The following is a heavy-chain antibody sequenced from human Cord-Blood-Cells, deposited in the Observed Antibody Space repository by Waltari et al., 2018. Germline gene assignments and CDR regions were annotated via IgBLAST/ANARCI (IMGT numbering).Heavy chain of an antibody. Sequence: GKGLEWVAVIWYDGSNKYYADSVKGRFTISRDNSKNTLYLQMNSLGAEDTAVYYCARAQWNVDTAMVFDYWGQGTLVTVSS. CDR3: ARAQWNVDTAMVFDY. CDR2: IWYDGSNK. D-gene: IGHD5-18*01. V-gene: IGHV3-33*01. J-gene: IGHJ4*02.